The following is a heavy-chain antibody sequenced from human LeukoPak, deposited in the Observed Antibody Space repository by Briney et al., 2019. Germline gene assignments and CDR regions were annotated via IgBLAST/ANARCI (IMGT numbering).Heavy chain of an antibody. Sequence: PGGSLRLSCAASGFTFSSYAMSWVRQAPGKGLEWVSAISGSGGSTYYADSVKGRFTISRDNSTNTLHLQMNSLRAEDTAVYYCAKGRSGSCYSDIDYWGQGTLVTVSS. CDR1: GFTFSSYA. V-gene: IGHV3-23*01. CDR3: AKGRSGSCYSDIDY. D-gene: IGHD2-2*02. J-gene: IGHJ4*02. CDR2: ISGSGGST.